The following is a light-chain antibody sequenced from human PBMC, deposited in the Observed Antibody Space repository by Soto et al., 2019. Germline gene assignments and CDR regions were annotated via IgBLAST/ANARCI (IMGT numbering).Light chain of an antibody. CDR2: DVS. CDR3: CSFAGSSTYVV. V-gene: IGLV2-11*01. Sequence: QSVLTQPRSVSGSPGQSVTISCTGTSSDVGGYNYVSWYQQHPDKAPKVMIYDVSERPSGVPDRFSGSKSGNTASLTISGLQAEDEADYYCCSFAGSSTYVVFGGGTQLTVL. CDR1: SSDVGGYNY. J-gene: IGLJ2*01.